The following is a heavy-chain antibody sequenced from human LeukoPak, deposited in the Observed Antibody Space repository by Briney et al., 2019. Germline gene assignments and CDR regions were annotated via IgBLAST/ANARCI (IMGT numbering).Heavy chain of an antibody. CDR3: ARGRLLLLRSNWFDP. D-gene: IGHD2-15*01. J-gene: IGHJ5*02. V-gene: IGHV1-46*01. Sequence: ASVKVSCKASGYTFTSYYMHWVRQAPGQGLEWMGIINPSGGSTSYAQKFQGRVTITRDTSASTAYMELSSLRSEDTAVYYCARGRLLLLRSNWFDPWGQGTLVTVSS. CDR1: GYTFTSYY. CDR2: INPSGGST.